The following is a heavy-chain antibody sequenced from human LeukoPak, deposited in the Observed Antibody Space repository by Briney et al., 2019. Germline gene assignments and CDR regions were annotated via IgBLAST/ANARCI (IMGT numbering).Heavy chain of an antibody. J-gene: IGHJ4*02. CDR1: GFTFSSYW. CDR3: ARNSGGRRYYFTD. Sequence: GGSLRLSCAASGFTFSSYWMHWVRQAPGKGLVWVSRINSDGSSTSYADSVKGRFTISRDNAKNTLYLQMNSLRAEDTAVYYCARNSGGRRYYFTDWGQGTLVTVSS. D-gene: IGHD3-10*01. V-gene: IGHV3-74*01. CDR2: INSDGSST.